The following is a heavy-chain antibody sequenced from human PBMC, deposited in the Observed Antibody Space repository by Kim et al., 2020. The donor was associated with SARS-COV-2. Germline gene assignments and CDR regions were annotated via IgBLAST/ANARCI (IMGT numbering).Heavy chain of an antibody. CDR2: INPSGGST. V-gene: IGHV1-46*01. Sequence: ASVKVSCKASGYTFTSYYMHWVRQAPGQGLEWMGIINPSGGSTSYAQKFQGRVTMTRDTSTSTVYMELSSLRSEDTAVYYCARAAARWSLYGSGVPINWFDPWGQGTLVTVSS. CDR1: GYTFTSYY. J-gene: IGHJ5*02. CDR3: ARAAARWSLYGSGVPINWFDP. D-gene: IGHD3-10*01.